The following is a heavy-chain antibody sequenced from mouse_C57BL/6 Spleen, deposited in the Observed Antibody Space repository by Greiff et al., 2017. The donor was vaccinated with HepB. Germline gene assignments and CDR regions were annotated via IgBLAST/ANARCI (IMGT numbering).Heavy chain of an antibody. D-gene: IGHD1-1*01. CDR3: ARPDYYGGFAY. J-gene: IGHJ3*01. CDR2: IDPSDSYT. V-gene: IGHV1-50*01. Sequence: VQLQQPGAELVKPGASVKLSCKASGYTFTSYWMQWVKQRPGQGLEWIGEIDPSDSYTNYNQKFKGKATLTVDTSSSTAYMQLSSLTSEDSAVYYCARPDYYGGFAYWGQGTLVTVSA. CDR1: GYTFTSYW.